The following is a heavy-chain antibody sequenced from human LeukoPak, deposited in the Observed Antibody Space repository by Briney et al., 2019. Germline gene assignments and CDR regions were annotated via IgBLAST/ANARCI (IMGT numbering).Heavy chain of an antibody. D-gene: IGHD1-26*01. CDR3: ARFASGSYDY. CDR2: INHSGST. V-gene: IGHV4-34*01. CDR1: GGSFSGYY. Sequence: SETLSLTCAVYGGSFSGYYWSWIRQPPGKGLEWIGEINHSGSTNYNPSLKSRVTISVDTSKNQFSLKLSSVTAADTAVYYCARFASGSYDYWGQGTLVTVSS. J-gene: IGHJ4*02.